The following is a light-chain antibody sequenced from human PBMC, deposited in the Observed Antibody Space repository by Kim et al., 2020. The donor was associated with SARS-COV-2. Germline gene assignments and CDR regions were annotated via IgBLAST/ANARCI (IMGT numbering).Light chain of an antibody. CDR2: AAS. J-gene: IGKJ1*01. CDR3: QQYNFYPRT. Sequence: AAVGERVTIPCRASQDIRYNLAWYQHNPDKAPKLLIYAASTLQTGVPSRFSGSGSGTEFTLTISSLQPEDFATYFCQQYNFYPRTFGQGTKVDIK. CDR1: QDIRYN. V-gene: IGKV1-9*01.